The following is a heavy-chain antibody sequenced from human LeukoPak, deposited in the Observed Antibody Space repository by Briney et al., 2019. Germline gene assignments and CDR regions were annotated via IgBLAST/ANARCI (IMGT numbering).Heavy chain of an antibody. CDR1: GGSISSRNYY. CDR3: ATQYYDILTGYSSRIY. V-gene: IGHV4-39*07. D-gene: IGHD3-9*01. J-gene: IGHJ4*02. CDR2: IYYSGTS. Sequence: SETLSLTCTVSGGSISSRNYYWGWIRQPPGKGLEWIGIIYYSGTSYYNPSLKSRVTISVDTSKNQFSLKLSSVTAADTAVYYCATQYYDILTGYSSRIYWGQGTLVTVSS.